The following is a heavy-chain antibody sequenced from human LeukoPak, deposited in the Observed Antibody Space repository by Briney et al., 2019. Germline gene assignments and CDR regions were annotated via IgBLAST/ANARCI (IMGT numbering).Heavy chain of an antibody. Sequence: PGGSLRLSCAASGFTFSSYAMSWVRQAPGKGLEWVSAISGSGGSTYYADSVKGRFTISRDNSKNTLYLQMNSLRAEDTAVYYCAKDLRHLLGAGTGGGDYWGQGTLVTVSS. CDR3: AKDLRHLLGAGTGGGDY. CDR1: GFTFSSYA. CDR2: ISGSGGST. V-gene: IGHV3-23*01. D-gene: IGHD6-19*01. J-gene: IGHJ4*02.